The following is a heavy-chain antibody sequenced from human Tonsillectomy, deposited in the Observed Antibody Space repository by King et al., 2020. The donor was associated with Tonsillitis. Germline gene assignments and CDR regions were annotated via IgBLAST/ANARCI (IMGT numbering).Heavy chain of an antibody. D-gene: IGHD3-10*01. J-gene: IGHJ6*03. CDR1: GGSFSGYY. CDR2: INHSGST. CDR3: ARGPPXTMVRDRXYXXX. V-gene: IGHV4-34*01. Sequence: QVQLPQWGAGLLKPSETLSLTCAVYGGSFSGYYWSWIRQPPGKGLEWIGEINHSGSTNYNPSLKSRVTISVDTSKNQFSLKLSSVTAADTAVYYCARGPPXTMVRDRXYXXXXXXGTTVTVSS.